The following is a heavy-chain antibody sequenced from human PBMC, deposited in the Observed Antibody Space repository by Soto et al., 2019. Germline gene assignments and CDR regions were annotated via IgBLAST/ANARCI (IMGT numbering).Heavy chain of an antibody. CDR3: QRSSAWFEAHAFGI. CDR1: GFRLSDYE. CDR2: ISRSGDTI. V-gene: IGHV3-11*01. Sequence: PGGSLRLSCAVSGFRLSDYEMSWIRQDPGKGPEWVSFISRSGDTIYYVDSVKGRFSISRDNAKNSVYREVRSLRVEDTAPYLCQRSSAWFEAHAFGICGQGTIIRVSS. D-gene: IGHD3-10*01. J-gene: IGHJ3*02.